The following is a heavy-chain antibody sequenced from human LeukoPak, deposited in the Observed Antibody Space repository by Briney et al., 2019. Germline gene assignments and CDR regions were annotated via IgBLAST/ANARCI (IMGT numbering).Heavy chain of an antibody. J-gene: IGHJ5*02. Sequence: GASVKVSCKASGYTFTSYYMHWVRQAPGQGLEWMGWINPKSGATNYAQKFQGRVTMTRDTSISTVYMELRRLRSDDTAVYYCAREGPTYNWKRDWFDPWGQGTLVTVSS. V-gene: IGHV1-2*02. CDR3: AREGPTYNWKRDWFDP. CDR1: GYTFTSYY. D-gene: IGHD1-20*01. CDR2: INPKSGAT.